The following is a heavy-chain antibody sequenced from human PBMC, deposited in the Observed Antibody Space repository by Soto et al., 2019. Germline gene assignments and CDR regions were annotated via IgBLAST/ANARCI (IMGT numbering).Heavy chain of an antibody. Sequence: ASVKVSCKASGYTFTSYAMHWVRQAPGQRLEWMGWINAGNGNTKYSQKFQGRVTITRDTSASTAYMELSSLRSEDTAVYYCARSDIVATIFDYWGQGTLVTVSS. J-gene: IGHJ4*02. CDR2: INAGNGNT. CDR3: ARSDIVATIFDY. V-gene: IGHV1-3*01. CDR1: GYTFTSYA. D-gene: IGHD5-12*01.